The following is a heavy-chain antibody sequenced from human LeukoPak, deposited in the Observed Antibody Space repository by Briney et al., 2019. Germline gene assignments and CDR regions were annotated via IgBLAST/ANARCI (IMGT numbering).Heavy chain of an antibody. D-gene: IGHD4-17*01. V-gene: IGHV3-33*01. Sequence: GGSLRLSCAASGFTFSSYGMHWVRQAPGKGLEWVAVIWYDGSNKYYADSVKGRFTISRDNSKNTLYLQMNSLRAEDTAVYYCARGPYYGDYVFDYWGQGTLVTVSS. CDR3: ARGPYYGDYVFDY. CDR1: GFTFSSYG. CDR2: IWYDGSNK. J-gene: IGHJ4*02.